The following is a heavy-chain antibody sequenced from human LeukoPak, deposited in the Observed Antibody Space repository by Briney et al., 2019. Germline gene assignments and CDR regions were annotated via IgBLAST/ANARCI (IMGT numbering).Heavy chain of an antibody. Sequence: SVKASCKASGGTFSSYAISWVRQAPGQGLEWMGRIIPIFGIANYAQKFQGRVTITADKSTSTAYMELSSLRSEDTAVCYCARIGLCSGGSCYVDYWGQGTLVTVSS. J-gene: IGHJ4*02. D-gene: IGHD2-15*01. CDR1: GGTFSSYA. CDR2: IIPIFGIA. CDR3: ARIGLCSGGSCYVDY. V-gene: IGHV1-69*04.